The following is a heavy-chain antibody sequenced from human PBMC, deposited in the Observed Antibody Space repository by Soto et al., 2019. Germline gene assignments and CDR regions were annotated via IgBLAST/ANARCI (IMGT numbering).Heavy chain of an antibody. Sequence: PSETLSLTCAISGDSVSSNSAAWNWIRQSPSRGLEWLGRTYYRSKWYNDYAVSVKSRITINPDTSKNQFSLQPNSVTPEDTAVYYCARELLEVSRKWLVTSGLHNWFDPWGQGTLVTVSS. J-gene: IGHJ5*02. V-gene: IGHV6-1*01. CDR1: GDSVSSNSAA. CDR3: ARELLEVSRKWLVTSGLHNWFDP. D-gene: IGHD6-19*01. CDR2: TYYRSKWYN.